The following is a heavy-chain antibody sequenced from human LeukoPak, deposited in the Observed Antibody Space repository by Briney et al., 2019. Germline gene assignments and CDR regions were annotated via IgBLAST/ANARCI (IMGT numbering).Heavy chain of an antibody. D-gene: IGHD3-10*01. CDR2: INNDGSTK. Sequence: GGPMRLSCAASVFIFGPFWMHGLRQPPGEGVVCISHINNDGSTKVYADSVKGRFTISRDNAKNTLYMQVNSLRAYDTAVYYCARDRGYHDSFNIWGEGTMVTVSS. V-gene: IGHV3-74*01. CDR3: ARDRGYHDSFNI. J-gene: IGHJ3*02. CDR1: VFIFGPFW.